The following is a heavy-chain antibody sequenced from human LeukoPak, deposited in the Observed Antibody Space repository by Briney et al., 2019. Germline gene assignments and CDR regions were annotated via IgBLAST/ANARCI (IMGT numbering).Heavy chain of an antibody. CDR2: I. CDR3: ARFVEAHTYYFDY. D-gene: IGHD3-10*01. V-gene: IGHV3-21*01. Sequence: GGSLRLSCAASGFTFTSYTMNWVRQAPGKGLEWVSSIDSVKGRFTISRDNAKKSFYLQMNSLRAEDTAVYYCARFVEAHTYYFDYWGQGTLGAVSS. CDR1: GFTFTSYT. J-gene: IGHJ4*02.